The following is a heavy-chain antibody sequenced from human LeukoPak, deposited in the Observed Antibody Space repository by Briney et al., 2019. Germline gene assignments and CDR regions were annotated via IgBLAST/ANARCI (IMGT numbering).Heavy chain of an antibody. CDR1: GGSFSGYY. CDR2: IDHSGST. V-gene: IGHV4-34*01. Sequence: SETLSLTCAVYGGSFSGYYWTWIRQAPGTGLEWIGEIDHSGSTNYNPSLKSRVTISVDTSKNQFSLKLNSATAADTAVYYCARRTLLIVPTGTTWFFDYWGQGTLVSVSS. CDR3: ARRTLLIVPTGTTWFFDY. J-gene: IGHJ4*02. D-gene: IGHD1-1*01.